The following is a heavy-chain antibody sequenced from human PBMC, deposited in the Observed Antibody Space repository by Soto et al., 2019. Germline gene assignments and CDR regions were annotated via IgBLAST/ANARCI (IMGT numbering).Heavy chain of an antibody. Sequence: PSETLSLTCTVSGDSIRNVYWSWIRQPPGEGLEWIGFIYHSGNAKYNPSLKSRVAMSVDSSKNQISLSLNSVTAADSAAYFCARAHAPTLPFDSWGQGTLVTVSS. D-gene: IGHD2-2*01. CDR2: IYHSGNA. J-gene: IGHJ4*02. CDR3: ARAHAPTLPFDS. V-gene: IGHV4-59*13. CDR1: GDSIRNVY.